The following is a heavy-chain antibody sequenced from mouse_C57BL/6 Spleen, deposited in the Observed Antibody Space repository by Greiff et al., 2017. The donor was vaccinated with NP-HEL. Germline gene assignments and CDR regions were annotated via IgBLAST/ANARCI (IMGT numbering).Heavy chain of an antibody. CDR2: ISSGSSTI. V-gene: IGHV5-17*01. CDR1: GFTFSDYG. CDR3: ASYGNYRDYYAMDY. J-gene: IGHJ4*01. D-gene: IGHD2-1*01. Sequence: EVQRVESGGGLVKPGGSLKLSCAASGFTFSDYGMHWVRQAPEKGLEWVAYISSGSSTIYYADTVKGRFTISRDNAKNTLFLTMTILRSEDTAMYYCASYGNYRDYYAMDYWGQGTSVTVSS.